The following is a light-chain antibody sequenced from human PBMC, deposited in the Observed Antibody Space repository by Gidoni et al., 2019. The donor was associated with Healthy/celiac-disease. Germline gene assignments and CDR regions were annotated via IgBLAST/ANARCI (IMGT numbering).Light chain of an antibody. CDR1: QSVSSY. J-gene: IGKJ5*01. CDR3: QQRSNRLIT. V-gene: IGKV3-11*01. Sequence: PPTLSLSPGERATLTCRASQSVSSYLAWYQQKPGQAPSTLIYDASNRDTGIPARFSGSGSGTDFTLTISSLEPEDFAVYYCQQRSNRLITFGQGTRLEIK. CDR2: DAS.